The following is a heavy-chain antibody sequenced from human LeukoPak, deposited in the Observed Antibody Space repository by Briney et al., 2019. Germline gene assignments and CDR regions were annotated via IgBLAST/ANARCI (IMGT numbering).Heavy chain of an antibody. Sequence: SETLSLTCTVSGGSISSGSYYWSWIRQPAGKGLEWMGNIYKSGSTNYNPSLKSRLTISTDTSKNQFSFQLNFVTAADTALYYCVTAPNQDFFDYWGRGTLVTVSS. CDR2: IYKSGST. J-gene: IGHJ4*01. V-gene: IGHV4-61*09. D-gene: IGHD1-14*01. CDR1: GGSISSGSYY. CDR3: VTAPNQDFFDY.